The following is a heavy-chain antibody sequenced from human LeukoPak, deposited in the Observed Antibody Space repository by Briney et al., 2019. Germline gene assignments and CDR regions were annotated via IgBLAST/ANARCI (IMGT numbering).Heavy chain of an antibody. CDR1: GDSIFSTTYY. J-gene: IGHJ4*02. D-gene: IGHD2-8*01. CDR2: IFHSGST. V-gene: IGHV4-39*01. Sequence: SETLSLTCTVSGDSIFSTTYYWGWIRQPPGKGLEWIGSIFHSGSTYYNPSLRSRVTISVDTSKNQLSLRLRSVTAADTAVYYCARLYEGKRPPDYWGQGTVVTVSS. CDR3: ARLYEGKRPPDY.